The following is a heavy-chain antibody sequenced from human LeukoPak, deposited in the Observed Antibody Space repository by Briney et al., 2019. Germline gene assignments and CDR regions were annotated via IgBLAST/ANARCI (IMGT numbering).Heavy chain of an antibody. D-gene: IGHD2-15*01. CDR2: IYPDDSDT. CDR3: ARASGSGFDS. V-gene: IGHV5-51*01. Sequence: PGESLQISCKGSGYSFTTYWIGWVRQMPGKGLEWMAIIYPDDSDTTYSPSFQGQVTISADKSISTVYLQWSSLKASDTAMYYCARASGSGFDSWGQGTLVTVSS. J-gene: IGHJ5*01. CDR1: GYSFTTYW.